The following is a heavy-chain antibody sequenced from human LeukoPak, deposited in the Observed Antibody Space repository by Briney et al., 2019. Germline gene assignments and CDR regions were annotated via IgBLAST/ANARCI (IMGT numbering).Heavy chain of an antibody. D-gene: IGHD6-19*01. CDR2: INTNTANP. V-gene: IGHV7-4-1*02. J-gene: IGHJ3*02. CDR1: GYTLTSDG. Sequence: ASVKVSCKASGYTLTSDGMNWVRQAPGQGLEWMGWINTNTANPTYAQGFTGRFVFSLDTSVNTAYLQISSLKAEDTAVYYCARASSAWYPPQAFEIWGQGTMVTVSS. CDR3: ARASSAWYPPQAFEI.